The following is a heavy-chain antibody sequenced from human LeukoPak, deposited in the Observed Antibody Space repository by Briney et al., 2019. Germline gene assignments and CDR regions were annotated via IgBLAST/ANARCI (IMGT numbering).Heavy chain of an antibody. D-gene: IGHD3-10*01. CDR3: ARDEGYGSGPLGSYY. CDR2: ISYDGSNK. J-gene: IGHJ4*02. V-gene: IGHV3-30-3*01. Sequence: PGGSLRLSCAASGFTFSSYAMHWVRQAPGKGLEWVAVISYDGSNKYYADSGKGRFTISRDNSKNTLYLQMNSLRAEDTAVYYCARDEGYGSGPLGSYYWGQGTLVTVSS. CDR1: GFTFSSYA.